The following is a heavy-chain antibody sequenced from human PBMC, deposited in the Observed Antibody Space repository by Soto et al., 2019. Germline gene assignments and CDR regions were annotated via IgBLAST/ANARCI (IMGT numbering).Heavy chain of an antibody. V-gene: IGHV1-69*12. CDR3: ARDGDPQSAFWSGPLGGGRFEP. D-gene: IGHD3-3*01. CDR2: IVPMFGTA. J-gene: IGHJ5*02. Sequence: QVQLVQSGAEVKKPGSSVNVSCKTSGGTFGNSAVTWVRQAPGQGLEWLGGIVPMFGTANYEQKFQGRVTITADESTITAYMELNSLKTDDTAVYYCARDGDPQSAFWSGPLGGGRFEPWGQGTLVTVSS. CDR1: GGTFGNSA.